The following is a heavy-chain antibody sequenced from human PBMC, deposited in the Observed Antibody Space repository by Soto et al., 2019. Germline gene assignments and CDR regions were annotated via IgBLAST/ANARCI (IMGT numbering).Heavy chain of an antibody. D-gene: IGHD2-15*01. CDR3: ARLAEYCNGIKCYSNFDL. Sequence: AAVKVSCKTSGYNFTNFDINWVRQAPGRGLVWMGWMNPSSGETGSAQNFQGRVTMTRDISTRTFFMQLTSLRSEDTAIYYCARLAEYCNGIKCYSNFDLWGRGTQVTVSS. CDR1: GYNFTNFD. V-gene: IGHV1-8*01. CDR2: MNPSSGET. J-gene: IGHJ4*01.